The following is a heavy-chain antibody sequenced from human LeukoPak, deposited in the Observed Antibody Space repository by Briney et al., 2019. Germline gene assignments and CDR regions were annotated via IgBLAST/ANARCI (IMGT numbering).Heavy chain of an antibody. CDR3: ASAALVRGVILLPWFDP. V-gene: IGHV1-18*01. J-gene: IGHJ5*02. D-gene: IGHD3-10*01. CDR1: GYTFTSYV. Sequence: GASVKVSCKASGYTFTSYVINWVRQAPGQGLEWMGWISPYNGNTKYAQKFQGRVTMTTDTSTSTAYMEVRSLRSDDTALYYCASAALVRGVILLPWFDPWGQGTLVTVSS. CDR2: ISPYNGNT.